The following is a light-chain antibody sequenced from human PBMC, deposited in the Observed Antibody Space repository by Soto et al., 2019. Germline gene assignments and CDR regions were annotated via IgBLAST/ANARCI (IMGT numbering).Light chain of an antibody. V-gene: IGLV1-51*02. CDR1: SSNIGNNY. CDR2: ENN. Sequence: QSVLTQPPSVSAAPGQKVTISCSGSSSNIGNNYVSWYQQLPGTAPKLLIYENNKRPSGIPDRFSGSKSGTSATLGTTGLQTGDEADYYCGTWDSSLSAYVVFGGGTKVTVL. CDR3: GTWDSSLSAYVV. J-gene: IGLJ2*01.